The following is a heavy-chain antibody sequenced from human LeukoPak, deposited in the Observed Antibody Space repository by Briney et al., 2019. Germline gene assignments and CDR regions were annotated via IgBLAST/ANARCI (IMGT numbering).Heavy chain of an antibody. CDR1: GFTFSSYG. CDR3: AKDFGRVVTMVRGVIDYYMDV. Sequence: PGGSLRLSCAASGFTFSSYGMHWVRQAPGKGLEWVAVISYDGSNKYYADSVKGRFTISRDNSKNTLYLQMNSLRAEDTAVYYCAKDFGRVVTMVRGVIDYYMDVWGKGTTVTVSS. CDR2: ISYDGSNK. V-gene: IGHV3-30*18. D-gene: IGHD3-10*01. J-gene: IGHJ6*03.